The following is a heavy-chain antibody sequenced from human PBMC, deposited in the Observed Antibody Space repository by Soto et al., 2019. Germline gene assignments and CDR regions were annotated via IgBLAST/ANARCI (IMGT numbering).Heavy chain of an antibody. J-gene: IGHJ4*02. D-gene: IGHD5-12*01. Sequence: QLQLQESGSGLVKPSQTLSLTCAVSGGSISSGGYSWSWIRQPPGKGLEWSGYIYHSGSTYSNPSLKGRVTIAVDRSKSQFSLKRSSVTAADTAVYYCAAGGGLPRYYWGQGTLVTVSS. CDR3: AAGGGLPRYY. V-gene: IGHV4-30-2*01. CDR2: IYHSGST. CDR1: GGSISSGGYS.